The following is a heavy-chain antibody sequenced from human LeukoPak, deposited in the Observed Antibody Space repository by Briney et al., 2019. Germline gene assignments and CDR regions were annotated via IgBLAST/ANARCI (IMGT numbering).Heavy chain of an antibody. CDR3: ATSSYSSSSPGWFDP. J-gene: IGHJ5*02. CDR2: IYPGDSDT. V-gene: IGHV5-51*01. D-gene: IGHD6-6*01. CDR1: GYSFTSYW. Sequence: GESLKISCKGSGYSFTSYWIGWVRQMPGKGLEWRGVIYPGDSDTRYSPSFQGQVTISADKSISNAYLQWSSLKASDTAMYYCATSSYSSSSPGWFDPWGQGTLVTVSS.